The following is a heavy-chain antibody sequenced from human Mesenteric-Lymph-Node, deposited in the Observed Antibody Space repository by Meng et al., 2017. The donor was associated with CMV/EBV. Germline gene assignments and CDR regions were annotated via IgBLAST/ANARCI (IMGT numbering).Heavy chain of an antibody. V-gene: IGHV3-30*02. J-gene: IGHJ4*02. Sequence: GGSLRLSCAASGFTLSNYGLHWVRQTPGKGLEWVAFIQYDGSGKYYADSVKGRFTISRDNSKDTLSLQMNSLGAEDTAVYYCARTRELWNGGNYFEYWGQGTLVTVSS. CDR3: ARTRELWNGGNYFEY. CDR1: GFTLSNYG. D-gene: IGHD3-10*01. CDR2: IQYDGSGK.